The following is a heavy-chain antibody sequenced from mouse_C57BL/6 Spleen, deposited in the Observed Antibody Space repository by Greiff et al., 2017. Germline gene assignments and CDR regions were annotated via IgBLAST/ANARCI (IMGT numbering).Heavy chain of an antibody. V-gene: IGHV1-80*01. D-gene: IGHD1-1*01. CDR3: ARHGSSYDFDY. CDR1: GYAFSSYW. Sequence: QVQLQQSGAELVKPGASVTISCKASGYAFSSYWMNWVKQRPGKGLEWIGQIYPGDGDTNYNGKFKGTSTLTADKSTSTAYMQLSRLTSEDSAVYFCARHGSSYDFDYWGQGTTLTVSS. J-gene: IGHJ2*01. CDR2: IYPGDGDT.